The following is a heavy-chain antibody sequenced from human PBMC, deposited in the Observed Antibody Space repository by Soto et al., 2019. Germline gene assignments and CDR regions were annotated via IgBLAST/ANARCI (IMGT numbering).Heavy chain of an antibody. CDR2: IFSNDEK. V-gene: IGHV2-26*01. D-gene: IGHD2-21*01. CDR1: GFSLSNARMG. CDR3: ARTPLICGPENTLDLYAP. J-gene: IGHJ5*01. Sequence: SGPTLVNPTETLTLTCTVSGFSLSNARMGVSWIRQPPGKALEWLAHIFSNDEKSYSTSLKSRLAISKDTSKSQVVLTMTNMDPVDTATYYCARTPLICGPENTLDLYAPWAQGSLDTGSS.